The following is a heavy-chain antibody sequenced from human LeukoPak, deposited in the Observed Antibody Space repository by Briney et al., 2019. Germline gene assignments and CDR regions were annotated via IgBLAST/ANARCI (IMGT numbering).Heavy chain of an antibody. CDR3: ARLRFLEWLFKPHGWFDP. Sequence: SETLSLTCAVYGGSFSGYHWSWIRQPPGKGLEWIGEINHSGSTNYNPSLKSRVTISVDTSKNQFSLKLSSVTAADTAVYYCARLRFLEWLFKPHGWFDPWGQGTLVTVSS. V-gene: IGHV4-34*01. CDR1: GGSFSGYH. J-gene: IGHJ5*02. CDR2: INHSGST. D-gene: IGHD3-3*01.